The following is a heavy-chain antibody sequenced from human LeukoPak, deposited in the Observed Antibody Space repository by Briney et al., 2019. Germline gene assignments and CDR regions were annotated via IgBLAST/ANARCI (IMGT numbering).Heavy chain of an antibody. J-gene: IGHJ4*02. CDR1: GYIFTRYG. CDR3: ARDFIYGGRLFDY. V-gene: IGHV1-18*01. Sequence: ASVKVSCKASGYIFTRYGISWERQAPGQGLEWMGWISGYNGNTNYAQKLQGRVTMTTEISTNTAYMELRSQRSDDTAVYYCARDFIYGGRLFDYWGQGTLVTVSS. CDR2: ISGYNGNT. D-gene: IGHD4/OR15-4a*01.